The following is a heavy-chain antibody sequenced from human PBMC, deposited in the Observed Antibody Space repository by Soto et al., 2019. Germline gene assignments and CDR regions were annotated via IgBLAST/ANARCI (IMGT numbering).Heavy chain of an antibody. D-gene: IGHD6-25*01. CDR2: VYNSGRS. J-gene: IGHJ4*02. V-gene: IGHV4-59*01. Sequence: PSETLSLTCTVSCGSISSYYWSWIRQPPGKGLEWIGDVYNSGRSNYNPSLKSRVTISIDPSKNQFSLKLSSVTAADTAVYYCAGQKSGWPFFDYWGQGPLVTVSS. CDR1: CGSISSYY. CDR3: AGQKSGWPFFDY.